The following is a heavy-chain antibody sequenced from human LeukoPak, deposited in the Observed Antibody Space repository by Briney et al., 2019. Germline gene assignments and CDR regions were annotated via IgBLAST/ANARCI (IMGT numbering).Heavy chain of an antibody. CDR1: GYSISSGYY. D-gene: IGHD5-12*01. CDR2: IYHSGST. J-gene: IGHJ4*02. CDR3: GSGGRVATILGPLGY. V-gene: IGHV4-38-2*02. Sequence: SETLSLTCTVSGYSISSGYYWGWIRQPPGKGLEWIGSIYHSGSTYYNPSLKSRVTISVDTSKNQFSLKLSSVTAADTAVYYCGSGGRVATILGPLGYWGQGTLVTVSS.